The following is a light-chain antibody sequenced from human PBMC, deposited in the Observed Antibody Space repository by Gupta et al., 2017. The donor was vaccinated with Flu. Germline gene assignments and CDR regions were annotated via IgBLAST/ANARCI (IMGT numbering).Light chain of an antibody. CDR2: EVS. J-gene: IGLJ3*02. V-gene: IGLV2-14*01. CDR1: SSDVGGYNY. Sequence: QSALTQPASVSASPGQSITISCTGTSSDVGGYNYVSWYQQHPGKAPQLMIYEVSNRPSGVSNRFSGSKSGNTASLTISGLQAEDEADYYCSSYTSSSKVFGGGTKLTVL. CDR3: SSYTSSSKV.